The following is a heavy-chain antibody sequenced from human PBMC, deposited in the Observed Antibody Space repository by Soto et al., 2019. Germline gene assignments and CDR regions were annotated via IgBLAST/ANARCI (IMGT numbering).Heavy chain of an antibody. J-gene: IGHJ4*02. CDR1: GFTFSSYA. V-gene: IGHV3-23*01. D-gene: IGHD2-15*01. CDR3: ARDIVVVVAANYFDY. Sequence: EVQLLESGGGLVQPGGSLRLSCAASGFTFSSYAMSWVRQAPGKGLEWVSGISGSGGSTYYAGSVKGRFTISRDNSKNTLYLQMYSLRAEDTAVYYCARDIVVVVAANYFDYCGQGTLVTVCS. CDR2: ISGSGGST.